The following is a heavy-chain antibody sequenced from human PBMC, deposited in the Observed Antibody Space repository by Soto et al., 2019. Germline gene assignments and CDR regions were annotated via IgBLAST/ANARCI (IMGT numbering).Heavy chain of an antibody. V-gene: IGHV4-34*01. CDR3: ARAGMVRGVRAIY. J-gene: IGHJ4*02. CDR1: GGSFSGYY. D-gene: IGHD3-10*01. Sequence: SETLSLTCAVYGGSFSGYYWSWIRQPPGKGLEWIGEINHSGSTNYNPSLKSRVTISVDTSKNQFSLKLSSVTAADTAVYYCARAGMVRGVRAIYWGQGTLVTVSS. CDR2: INHSGST.